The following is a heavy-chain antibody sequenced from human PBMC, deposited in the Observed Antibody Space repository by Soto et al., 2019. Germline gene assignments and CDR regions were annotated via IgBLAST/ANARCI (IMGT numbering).Heavy chain of an antibody. CDR3: ARGLWGCKNFDH. CDR1: GGTFSSYA. CDR2: IIPIVGTA. Sequence: QVQLVQSGAEVKKPGSSVKVSCKASGGTFSSYAISWVRQAPGQGLEWMGGIIPIVGTANYAQKFQGRVTITGDESTSTAYMELSILRAEDTAVYYCARGLWGCKNFDHWGQGTLVTVSS. J-gene: IGHJ4*02. D-gene: IGHD7-27*01. V-gene: IGHV1-69*12.